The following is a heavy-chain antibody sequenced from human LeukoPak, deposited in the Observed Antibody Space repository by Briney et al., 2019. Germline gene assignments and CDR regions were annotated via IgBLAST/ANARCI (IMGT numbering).Heavy chain of an antibody. J-gene: IGHJ4*02. CDR2: IWYDGSNK. Sequence: GGSLILSCAASGFTFSNFGMHWVRQAPGKGLEWVAVIWYDGSNKYYADSVKGRFTISRDNSKRTLFLQTDSLRGEDTAVYYCANGGYYSLDSWGQGTLVTVSS. CDR1: GFTFSNFG. CDR3: ANGGYYSLDS. D-gene: IGHD2-15*01. V-gene: IGHV3-30*02.